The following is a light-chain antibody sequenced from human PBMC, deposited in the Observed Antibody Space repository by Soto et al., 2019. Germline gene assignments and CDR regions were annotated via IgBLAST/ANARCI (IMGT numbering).Light chain of an antibody. J-gene: IGKJ4*01. CDR1: QSVGRS. CDR2: DAS. CDR3: QQRYSWLT. Sequence: EIVLTQSSATLSLSPGDRVTLSCRASQSVGRSLAWYQQRPGQAPRLLIYDASNRATGIPARFSGSGSGTDFTLTISSLEPEDFAVYYCQQRYSWLTFGGGTKVDIK. V-gene: IGKV3-11*01.